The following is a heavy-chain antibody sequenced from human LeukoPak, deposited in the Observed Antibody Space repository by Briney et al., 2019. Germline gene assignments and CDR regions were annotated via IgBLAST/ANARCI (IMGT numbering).Heavy chain of an antibody. CDR2: ISGSSGSTI. J-gene: IGHJ3*02. Sequence: GGSLRLSCAASGFTFNTYTMNWVRQAPGKGLEWVSYISGSSGSTIYYADSVKGRFTISRDNAKNSLYLQMNSLRAEDTAVYYCARGRIFGIWGQGSMVTVSS. D-gene: IGHD2/OR15-2a*01. CDR1: GFTFNTYT. CDR3: ARGRIFGI. V-gene: IGHV3-48*04.